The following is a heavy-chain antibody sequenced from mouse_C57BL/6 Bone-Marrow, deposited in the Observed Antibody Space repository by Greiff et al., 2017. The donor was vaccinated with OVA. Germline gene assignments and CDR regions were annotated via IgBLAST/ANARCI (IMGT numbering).Heavy chain of an antibody. D-gene: IGHD1-1*01. J-gene: IGHJ4*01. Sequence: VQLQQSGPELVEPGASVKISCKASGYSFTDYNMNWVKQSNGKSLEWIGVINPNYGTTSYNQKFKGKATLTVDQSSSTAYMQLNSLTSEYSAVYYCARPLASPVDAMDYWGQGTSVTVSS. CDR3: ARPLASPVDAMDY. CDR1: GYSFTDYN. V-gene: IGHV1-39*01. CDR2: INPNYGTT.